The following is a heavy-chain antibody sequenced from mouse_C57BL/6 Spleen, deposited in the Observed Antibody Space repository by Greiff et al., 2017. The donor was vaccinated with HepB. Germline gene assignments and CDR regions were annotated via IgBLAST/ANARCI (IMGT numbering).Heavy chain of an antibody. V-gene: IGHV1-52*01. CDR3: ARTPHYYGSDYYAMDY. CDR2: IDPSDSET. D-gene: IGHD1-1*01. CDR1: GYTFTSYW. J-gene: IGHJ4*01. Sequence: QVHVKQPGAELVRPGSSVKLSCKASGYTFTSYWMHWVKQRPIQGLEWIGNIDPSDSETHYNQKFKDKATLTVDKSSSTAYMQLSSLTSEDSAVYYCARTPHYYGSDYYAMDYWGQGTSVTVSS.